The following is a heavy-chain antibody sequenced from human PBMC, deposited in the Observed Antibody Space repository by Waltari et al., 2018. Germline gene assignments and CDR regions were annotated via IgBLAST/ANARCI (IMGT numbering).Heavy chain of an antibody. J-gene: IGHJ4*02. D-gene: IGHD2-2*01. V-gene: IGHV1-8*01. Sequence: QVQLVQSGAEVKKPGASLKVSCTASGYSFNNFDIHWVRQATGQGLEWMGWMNPNSGNTGYAEKFQDRVTMTSNISISSAYVELRSLRSEDTAVYYCARKTSRTIEYWGQGTLVTVSS. CDR2: MNPNSGNT. CDR1: GYSFNNFD. CDR3: ARKTSRTIEY.